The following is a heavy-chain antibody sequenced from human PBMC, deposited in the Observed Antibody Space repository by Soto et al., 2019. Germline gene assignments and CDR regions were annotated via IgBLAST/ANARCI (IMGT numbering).Heavy chain of an antibody. Sequence: ASVKVSCKASVYTFTSYDINWVLQATGQGLEWMRCMNPNSGNTGYAQKFQGRVTMTRNTSISTAYMELSSLRSEDTAVYYCARGSYGSGSTLNYYYYMDVWGKGTTVTVSS. V-gene: IGHV1-8*02. CDR3: ARGSYGSGSTLNYYYYMDV. CDR2: MNPNSGNT. J-gene: IGHJ6*03. CDR1: VYTFTSYD. D-gene: IGHD3-10*01.